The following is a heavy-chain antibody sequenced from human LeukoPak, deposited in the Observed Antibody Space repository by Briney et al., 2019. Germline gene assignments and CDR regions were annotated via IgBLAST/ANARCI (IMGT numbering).Heavy chain of an antibody. CDR1: GGSFSGYY. Sequence: SETLSLTCAVYGGSFSGYYWSWIRQPPGKGLEWIGEINHSGSTNYNPSLKSRVTILVDTSNNQFSLRLSSVTAADTAVYYCARHVDKGSFDYWGQGTLVTVSS. D-gene: IGHD3-10*02. CDR3: ARHVDKGSFDY. CDR2: INHSGST. V-gene: IGHV4-34*01. J-gene: IGHJ4*02.